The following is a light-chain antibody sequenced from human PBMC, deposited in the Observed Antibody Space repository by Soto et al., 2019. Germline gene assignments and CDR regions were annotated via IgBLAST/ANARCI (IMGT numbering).Light chain of an antibody. CDR3: QQRDSWPIT. V-gene: IGKV3-15*01. CDR1: QSVSTN. J-gene: IGKJ5*01. CDR2: NAS. Sequence: EIVMTQSPATLSVSPGERATLSCRTSQSVSTNLAWYQQKPGQAPRLLIYNASTRATGIPARFSGSGSGTEFTLTISSLQSEDFAVYYCQQRDSWPITFGQGTRLQI.